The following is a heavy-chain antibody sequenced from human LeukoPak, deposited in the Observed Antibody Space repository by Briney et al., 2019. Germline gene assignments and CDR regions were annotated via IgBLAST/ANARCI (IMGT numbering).Heavy chain of an antibody. J-gene: IGHJ4*02. CDR3: ARGERPMATRKAGFDY. CDR1: GYSFTSYW. D-gene: IGHD5-24*01. Sequence: GESLRISCKGSGYSFTSYWISWVRQMPGKGLEWMGIIYPRDSDTIYSPSFQGQVTISADKSIRTAYLQWSSLTASDSAMYYSARGERPMATRKAGFDYWGQGTQVTVSS. V-gene: IGHV5-51*01. CDR2: IYPRDSDT.